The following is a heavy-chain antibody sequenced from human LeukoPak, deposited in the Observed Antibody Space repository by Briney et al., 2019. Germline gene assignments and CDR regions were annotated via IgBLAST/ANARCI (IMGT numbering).Heavy chain of an antibody. J-gene: IGHJ4*02. CDR3: ARAKKNGGYFFDY. D-gene: IGHD3-22*01. CDR2: LYYSGST. Sequence: PSETLSLTCTVSGGSISSSSYYWGWIRQPPGKGLEWIGSLYYSGSTYYNPSLKSRVTISVDTSKNQFSLKLSSVTAADTAVYYCARAKKNGGYFFDYWGQGTLVTVSS. CDR1: GGSISSSSYY. V-gene: IGHV4-39*01.